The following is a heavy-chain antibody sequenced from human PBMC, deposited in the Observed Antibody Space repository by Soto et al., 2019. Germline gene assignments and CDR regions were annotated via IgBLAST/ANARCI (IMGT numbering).Heavy chain of an antibody. J-gene: IGHJ4*02. CDR2: IDGGGGST. V-gene: IGHV3-23*01. D-gene: IGHD3-10*01. Sequence: GGSLRLSCAASGFTFSSYAMNWVRQAPGKGLEWVSSIDGGGGSTYYAGSVRGRFTTSRDNSKNTLYLQMNSLGAADAAIYFCAKGHAYDAYNHLYFDYWGQGTLVTVS. CDR3: AKGHAYDAYNHLYFDY. CDR1: GFTFSSYA.